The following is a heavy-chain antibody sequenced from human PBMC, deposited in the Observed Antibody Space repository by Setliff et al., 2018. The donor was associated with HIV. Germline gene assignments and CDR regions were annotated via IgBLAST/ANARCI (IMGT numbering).Heavy chain of an antibody. CDR3: ARTRGRAPVSYYFDN. CDR1: GGSIGGYY. CDR2: VFYSGST. Sequence: LSLTCRVSGGSIGGYYWSWVRQSPGRGLEWIGYVFYSGSTSYNPSLNSRVSMSVDTSRDQISLTLTSVTAADTAVYYCARTRGRAPVSYYFDNWGQGRLVTVSS. V-gene: IGHV4-59*01. J-gene: IGHJ4*02. D-gene: IGHD2-2*01.